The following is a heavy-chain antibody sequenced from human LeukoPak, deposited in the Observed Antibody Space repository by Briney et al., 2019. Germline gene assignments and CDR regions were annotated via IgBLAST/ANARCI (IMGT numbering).Heavy chain of an antibody. D-gene: IGHD5-18*01. CDR1: GGSFSGYY. CDR2: INHSGST. CDR3: ARRGYSYGYARATYNWFDP. J-gene: IGHJ5*02. Sequence: SSETLSLTCAVYGGSFSGYYWSWIRQPPGKGLEWIGEINHSGSTNYNPSLKSRVTISVDTSKNQFSLKLSSVTAADTAVYYCARRGYSYGYARATYNWFDPWGQGTLVTVSS. V-gene: IGHV4-34*01.